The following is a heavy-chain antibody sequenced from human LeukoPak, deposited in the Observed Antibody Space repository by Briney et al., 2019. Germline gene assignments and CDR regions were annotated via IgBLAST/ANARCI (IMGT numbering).Heavy chain of an antibody. V-gene: IGHV4-4*07. Sequence: SETLSLTCTVSGGSISSYYWSWIRQPAGKGLEWIGRIYTSGSTNYNPSLKSRVTMSVDTSKNQFSLKLSSVTAADTAVYYCAREGFGELLSPEGFDYWGQGTLVTVSS. CDR2: IYTSGST. D-gene: IGHD3-10*01. CDR1: GGSISSYY. CDR3: AREGFGELLSPEGFDY. J-gene: IGHJ4*02.